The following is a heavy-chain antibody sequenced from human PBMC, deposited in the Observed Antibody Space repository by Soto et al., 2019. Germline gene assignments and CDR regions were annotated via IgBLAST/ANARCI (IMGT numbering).Heavy chain of an antibody. V-gene: IGHV3-33*01. CDR1: GFTFSSYG. CDR3: ARLSSQGGMDV. Sequence: QVQLVESGGGVVQPGRSLRLSCAASGFTFSSYGMHWVRQAPGKGLEWVAVIWDDGSNKYYADSVKGRFTISRDNSKNTLYLQMNSLRAEDTAVYYCARLSSQGGMDVWGQGTTVTVSS. J-gene: IGHJ6*02. CDR2: IWDDGSNK.